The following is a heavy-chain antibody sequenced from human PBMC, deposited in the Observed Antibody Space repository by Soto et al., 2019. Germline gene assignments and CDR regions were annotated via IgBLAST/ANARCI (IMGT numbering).Heavy chain of an antibody. V-gene: IGHV3-30*18. D-gene: IGHD3-10*01. CDR3: VKGRGGSAEFDS. Sequence: WGSLRLSCAGAGFTFSSYDIHLVRQAPCKWLEWVALISYDGSNTYFADSVKGRFTISRDNSKNTLYLQTNSLRPEDTAVYYCVKGRGGSAEFDSWGQGTLVTVSS. J-gene: IGHJ4*02. CDR1: GFTFSSYD. CDR2: ISYDGSNT.